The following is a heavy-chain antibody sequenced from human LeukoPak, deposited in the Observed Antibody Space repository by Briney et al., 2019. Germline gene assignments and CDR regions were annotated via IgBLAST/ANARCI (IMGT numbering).Heavy chain of an antibody. V-gene: IGHV1-69*13. CDR1: GGTFSSYA. CDR2: IIPIFGTA. J-gene: IGHJ6*02. Sequence: ASVKVSCKASGGTFSSYAISWVRQAPGQGLEWMGGIIPIFGTANYAQKFQGRVTITADESTSTAYMELSSLRSEDTAAYYCASPRRDGYKTYYYYGMDVWGQGTTVTVSS. CDR3: ASPRRDGYKTYYYYGMDV. D-gene: IGHD5-24*01.